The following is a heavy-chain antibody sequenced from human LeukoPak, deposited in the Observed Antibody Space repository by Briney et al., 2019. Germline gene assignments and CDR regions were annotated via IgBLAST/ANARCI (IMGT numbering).Heavy chain of an antibody. J-gene: IGHJ4*02. CDR1: GDSVSSSSTT. CDR3: GRAGSRDGYNMVDY. D-gene: IGHD5-24*01. CDR2: TYYRSKWYN. Sequence: SQTLSLTCAIAGDSVSSSSTTWNWIRQSPSRGLEWLGRTYYRSKWYNDYAESVKSRIIINPDTSKNQFSLQLNSVTPEDTAVYYCGRAGSRDGYNMVDYWGQGTLVTVSS. V-gene: IGHV6-1*01.